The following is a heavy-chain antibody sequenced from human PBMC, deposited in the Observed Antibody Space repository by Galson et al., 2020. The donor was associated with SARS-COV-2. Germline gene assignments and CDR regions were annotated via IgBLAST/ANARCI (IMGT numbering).Heavy chain of an antibody. CDR2: VHYSGVT. V-gene: IGHV4-39*07. Sequence: SETLSLTCTVSGGSISRSSYYWGWIRQPPGKGLEWIGNVHYSGVTYHNPSLKSRVTISLDTSDNQFSLKLSSVTAADTALYYCTRGGTTVTEDWGQGTLVTVPS. D-gene: IGHD4-17*01. J-gene: IGHJ4*02. CDR1: GGSISRSSYY. CDR3: TRGGTTVTED.